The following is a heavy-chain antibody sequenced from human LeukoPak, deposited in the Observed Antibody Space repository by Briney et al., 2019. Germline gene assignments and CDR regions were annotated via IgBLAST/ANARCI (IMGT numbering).Heavy chain of an antibody. CDR3: AKDSVAGHFDY. J-gene: IGHJ4*02. V-gene: IGHV3-11*01. Sequence: TGGSLRLSCAASGFTFSDYYMSWIRQAPGKGLEWVSYISSSGSTIYYADSVKGRFTISRDNSKNTLYLQMNSLRAEDTAVYYCAKDSVAGHFDYWGQGTLVTVSS. CDR1: GFTFSDYY. CDR2: ISSSGSTI. D-gene: IGHD6-19*01.